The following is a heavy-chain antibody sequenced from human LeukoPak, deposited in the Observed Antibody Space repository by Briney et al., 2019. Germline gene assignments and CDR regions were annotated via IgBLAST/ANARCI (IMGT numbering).Heavy chain of an antibody. D-gene: IGHD1-7*01. CDR1: GGTFSSYA. CDR2: IIPIFGTA. CDR3: ARDRSKMELRSVYYYMDV. Sequence: ASVKVSCKASGGTFSSYAISWVRQAPGQGLEWMGRIIPIFGTANYAQKFQGRVTITTDESTSTAYMELSSLRSEDTAVYYCARDRSKMELRSVYYYMDVWGKGTTVTVSS. J-gene: IGHJ6*03. V-gene: IGHV1-69*05.